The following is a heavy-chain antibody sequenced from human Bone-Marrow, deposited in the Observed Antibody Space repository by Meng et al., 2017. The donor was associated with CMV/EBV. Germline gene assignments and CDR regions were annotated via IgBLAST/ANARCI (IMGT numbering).Heavy chain of an antibody. CDR3: VRDCSSTSCSFYGMDV. CDR1: GGSFSGYY. D-gene: IGHD2-2*01. V-gene: IGHV4-34*01. CDR2: IYYSGST. J-gene: IGHJ6*02. Sequence: SETLSLTCAVYGGSFSGYYWGWIRQPPGKGLEWIGTIYYSGSTYYNPSLKSRVTISVDTSKNQYSLKLSSVTAADTAVYYCVRDCSSTSCSFYGMDVWGQGTTVTVSS.